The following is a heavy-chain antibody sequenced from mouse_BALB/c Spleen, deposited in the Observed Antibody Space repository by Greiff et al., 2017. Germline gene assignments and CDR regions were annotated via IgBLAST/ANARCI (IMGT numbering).Heavy chain of an antibody. D-gene: IGHD1-1*01. CDR3: ARDGSSGY. Sequence: EVQLQQSGPELVKPGASVKISCKASGYSFTGYYMHWVKQSHVKSLEWIGRINPYNGATSYNQNFKDKASLTADKSSSTAYMELHSLTSEDSAVHYCARDGSSGYWGQGTTLTVSS. CDR1: GYSFTGYY. J-gene: IGHJ2*01. CDR2: INPYNGAT. V-gene: IGHV1-26*01.